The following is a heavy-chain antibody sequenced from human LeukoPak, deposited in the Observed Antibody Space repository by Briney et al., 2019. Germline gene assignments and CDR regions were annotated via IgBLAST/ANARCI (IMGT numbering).Heavy chain of an antibody. CDR3: AKDRCSISNCREAFEI. D-gene: IGHD2-2*01. V-gene: IGHV3-30*02. Sequence: GGSLRLSCAVSGFTVSRYGMHWIRQAPGKGMEWLTFIWYDDKNDQEYAESVKGRFTISRDNSKNTLYLQMNSLRTEDTAMYYCAKDRCSISNCREAFEIWGQGTSVTVSS. J-gene: IGHJ3*02. CDR1: GFTVSRYG. CDR2: IWYDDKNDQ.